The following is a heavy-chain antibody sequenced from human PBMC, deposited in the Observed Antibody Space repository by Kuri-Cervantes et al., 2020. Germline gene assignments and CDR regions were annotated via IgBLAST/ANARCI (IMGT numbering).Heavy chain of an antibody. V-gene: IGHV1-24*01. J-gene: IGHJ4*02. D-gene: IGHD4-17*01. CDR2: FDPEDGET. CDR1: GYTFTSYG. Sequence: ASVKVSCKASGYTFTSYGISWVRQAPGKGLEWMGGFDPEDGETIYAQKFQGRVTMTEDTSTDTAYMELSSLRSEDTAVYYCSTTVTTNTFDYWGQGTLVTVSS. CDR3: STTVTTNTFDY.